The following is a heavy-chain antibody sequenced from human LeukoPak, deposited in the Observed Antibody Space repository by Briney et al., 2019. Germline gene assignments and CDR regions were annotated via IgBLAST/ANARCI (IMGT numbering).Heavy chain of an antibody. Sequence: SETLSLTRTVSGGPLSSGTYYWNWTRHRPGKDLEWIGYIFQRGDSYYNPSLKCRLTISVDTSSNQFSLKLTSVTAADTAVYYCARSRSHPGFLDSTGSFLGPPSGADCWGQGTLVTVSS. J-gene: IGHJ1*01. D-gene: IGHD3-22*01. CDR2: IFQRGDS. V-gene: IGHV4-31*03. CDR1: GGPLSSGTYY. CDR3: ARSRSHPGFLDSTGSFLGPPSGADC.